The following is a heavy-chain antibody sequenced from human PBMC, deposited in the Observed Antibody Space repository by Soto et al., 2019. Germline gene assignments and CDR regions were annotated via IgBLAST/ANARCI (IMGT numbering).Heavy chain of an antibody. V-gene: IGHV1-46*01. D-gene: IGHD6-13*01. CDR3: ARDLAAGDL. Sequence: ASVKVSCKASGYTFINYYIHWVRQAPGQGLEWMAIINPMGGSTNYAQEFQGRVTLTSDTSTSTVYMELSSLRFEDTALFYCARDLAAGDLWGQGTLVTVPQ. CDR2: INPMGGST. CDR1: GYTFINYY. J-gene: IGHJ5*02.